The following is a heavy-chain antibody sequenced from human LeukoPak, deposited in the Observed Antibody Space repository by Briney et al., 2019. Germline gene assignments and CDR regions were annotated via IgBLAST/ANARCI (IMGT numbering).Heavy chain of an antibody. D-gene: IGHD3-22*01. CDR3: TRDNYYDSSGYFPSFDY. J-gene: IGHJ4*02. CDR1: GFTFSSYW. CDR2: IKQDGSEK. Sequence: GGSLRLSCAASGFTFSSYWMSWVRQAPGKGLEWVANIKQDGSEKYYVDSVKGRFTISRDNSKNTLYLQMNSLRAEDTAVYYCTRDNYYDSSGYFPSFDYWGQGTLVTVSS. V-gene: IGHV3-7*01.